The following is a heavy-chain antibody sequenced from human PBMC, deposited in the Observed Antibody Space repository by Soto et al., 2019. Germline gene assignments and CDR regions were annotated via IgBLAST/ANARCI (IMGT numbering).Heavy chain of an antibody. Sequence: QVQLVESGGGGVQPGRSLRLSCAASGFTFSSYGMHWVRQAPGKGLEWVAVISYDGSNKYYADSVKGRFTISRDNSKKSLSRQMTSLRAEDTAVYYCAKDRSDYDILTGSYYFHWFDPWAQRNLVTVSS. CDR1: GFTFSSYG. CDR3: AKDRSDYDILTGSYYFHWFDP. CDR2: ISYDGSNK. V-gene: IGHV3-30*18. D-gene: IGHD3-9*01. J-gene: IGHJ5*02.